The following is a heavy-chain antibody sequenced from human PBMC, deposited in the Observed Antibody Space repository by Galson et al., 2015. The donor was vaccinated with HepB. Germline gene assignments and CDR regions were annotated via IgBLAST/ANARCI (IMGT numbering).Heavy chain of an antibody. V-gene: IGHV1-2*06. CDR1: GYTFTDYY. CDR3: ARDHDFIDY. J-gene: IGHJ4*02. CDR2: IKPKSGGT. D-gene: IGHD3-3*01. Sequence: SCKASGYTFTDYYIHWVRQAPGQGLEWMGRIKPKSGGTHFAQRFQDRLTMTRDTSINTAYMELARLTSDDTAVYYCARDHDFIDYWGQGSLVTVSS.